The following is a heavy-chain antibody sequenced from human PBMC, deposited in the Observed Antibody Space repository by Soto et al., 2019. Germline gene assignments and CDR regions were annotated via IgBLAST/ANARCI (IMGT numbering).Heavy chain of an antibody. D-gene: IGHD2-8*01. CDR1: GYTFTNHG. CDR3: ARDLYPLAYYFDF. Sequence: GASVKVSFKASGYTFTNHGISWVRQAPGQGLEWLGWISGHNGNTKYAQRLKGRVTMTADTSTSTAYMELRSLRSDDKSVYYCARDLYPLAYYFDFWGQGTLVTVSS. J-gene: IGHJ4*02. V-gene: IGHV1-18*04. CDR2: ISGHNGNT.